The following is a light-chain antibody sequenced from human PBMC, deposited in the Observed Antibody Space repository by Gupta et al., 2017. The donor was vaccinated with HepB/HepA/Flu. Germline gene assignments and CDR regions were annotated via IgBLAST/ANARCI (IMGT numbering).Light chain of an antibody. J-gene: IGLJ2*01. CDR3: GAWDSSLDVEV. CDR1: TSNIGLNY. CDR2: DDD. V-gene: IGLV1-51*01. Sequence: QSVLTQPASVSAAPGQKVTIPCPGSTSNIGLNYVSWYQQFPGTAPTLLIYDDDKRPSGIPDRFSGSKSGTSATLGITALQTGDEADYFCGAWDSSLDVEVFGGGTKLTVL.